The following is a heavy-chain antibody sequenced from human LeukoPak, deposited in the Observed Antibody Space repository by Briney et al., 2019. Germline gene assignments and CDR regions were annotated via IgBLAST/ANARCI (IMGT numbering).Heavy chain of an antibody. D-gene: IGHD5-24*01. CDR1: GGSFSGYY. Sequence: PSETLSLTCAVYGGSFSGYYWSWIRRPPGKGLEWIGEINHSGSTNYNPSLKSRVTISVDTSKNQFSLKLSSVTAADTAVYYCARGRRLQPLDPWGQGTLVTVSS. CDR2: INHSGST. V-gene: IGHV4-34*01. CDR3: ARGRRLQPLDP. J-gene: IGHJ5*02.